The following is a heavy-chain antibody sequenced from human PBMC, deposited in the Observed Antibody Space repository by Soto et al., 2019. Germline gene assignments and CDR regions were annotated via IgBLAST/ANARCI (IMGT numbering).Heavy chain of an antibody. V-gene: IGHV4-34*01. CDR1: GGSFSGYY. D-gene: IGHD2-8*02. Sequence: QVQLQQWGAGLLKPSETLSLTCAVYGGSFSGYYWTWIRQPPGTGLEWIGEINHSGSTNYNPSLKSRVTISVHTSKYQFSLKLTSVTAADTAVYYCARDKITGLFDYWGQGTLVTVSS. CDR2: INHSGST. CDR3: ARDKITGLFDY. J-gene: IGHJ4*02.